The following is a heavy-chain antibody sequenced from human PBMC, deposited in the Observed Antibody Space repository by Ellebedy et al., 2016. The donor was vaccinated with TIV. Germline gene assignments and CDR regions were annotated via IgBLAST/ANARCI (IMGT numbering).Heavy chain of an antibody. Sequence: GESLKISXAASGFTFSCYWMHWVRQAPGQGLEWVANIKQDGSVKKYVDSVKGRFTISRDNGKNSLYLQMNSLRGEDTALYYCSSHVDTSMTHWGQGTLVTVSS. CDR2: IKQDGSVK. CDR1: GFTFSCYW. J-gene: IGHJ4*02. V-gene: IGHV3-7*01. CDR3: SSHVDTSMTH. D-gene: IGHD5-18*01.